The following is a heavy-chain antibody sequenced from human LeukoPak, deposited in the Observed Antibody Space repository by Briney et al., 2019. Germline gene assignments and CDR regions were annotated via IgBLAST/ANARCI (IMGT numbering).Heavy chain of an antibody. D-gene: IGHD5-18*01. CDR2: IDRNGDST. CDR1: GFTFDDYG. J-gene: IGHJ6*02. V-gene: IGHV3-20*04. Sequence: PGGSLRLSCAASGFTFDDYGMSWVRQAPGKGLEWVSGIDRNGDSTGYADSVEGRFTISRDNAKNSLYLQMDSLRSEDTAVYYCAREKAGYSYSYGMDVWGQGTTVTVSS. CDR3: AREKAGYSYSYGMDV.